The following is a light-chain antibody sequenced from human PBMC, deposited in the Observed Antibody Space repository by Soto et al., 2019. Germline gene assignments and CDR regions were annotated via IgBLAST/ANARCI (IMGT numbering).Light chain of an antibody. CDR1: QGISTY. J-gene: IGKJ1*01. V-gene: IGKV1-27*01. Sequence: DIRLTQSPSSLSASVEDRVTITCRASQGISTYLVWYQQKPGTVPKLLIFAASTLQSGVPSRFSGSGSGTDFTLTISSLQPEDVATYYCQNYNGAPWTFGQGTKVEIK. CDR3: QNYNGAPWT. CDR2: AAS.